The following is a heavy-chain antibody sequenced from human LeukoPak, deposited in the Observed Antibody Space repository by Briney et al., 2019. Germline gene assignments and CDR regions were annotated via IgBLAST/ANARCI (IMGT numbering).Heavy chain of an antibody. Sequence: PSETLSLTCTVSGGSISSGDYYWSWIRQPPGKGLEWIGYIHYSGSTNYNPSLKSRVTISIDTSKNQFSLKLSSVTAADTAVYYCAAGTYEPTGYYYGMDVWGQGTTVTVSS. V-gene: IGHV4-61*08. CDR1: GGSISSGDYY. CDR3: AAGTYEPTGYYYGMDV. D-gene: IGHD2-8*02. J-gene: IGHJ6*02. CDR2: IHYSGST.